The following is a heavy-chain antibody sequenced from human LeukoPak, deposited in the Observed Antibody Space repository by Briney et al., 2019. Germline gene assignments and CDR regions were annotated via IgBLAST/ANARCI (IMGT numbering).Heavy chain of an antibody. J-gene: IGHJ4*02. CDR1: GFSPADYG. D-gene: IGHD3-16*01. V-gene: IGHV3-20*02. CDR2: INWHGGST. CDR3: ARDLDYGADY. Sequence: GRCLRLSFAASGFSPADYGMSSVRQAPGKGLEWVSGINWHGGSTGCVDSVKCLFTISSDNAKNSLHLQMNSLRGEDTALYHCARDLDYGADYWGQGTLVTVSS.